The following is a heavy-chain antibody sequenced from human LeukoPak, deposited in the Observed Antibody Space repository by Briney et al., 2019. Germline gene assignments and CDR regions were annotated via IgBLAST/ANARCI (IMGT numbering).Heavy chain of an antibody. J-gene: IGHJ4*02. V-gene: IGHV3-30*18. CDR1: RFTFSACG. D-gene: IGHD3-10*01. Sequence: GGSLRLSCAASRFTFSACGMHWVRQAPGKGLEWVAAISFDGSHKYYADSVKGRFTISRDNSVNPLYLQMNSLEAEESAVYNCAKGSGVGSQYFENWGQGTLVTVSS. CDR3: AKGSGVGSQYFEN. CDR2: ISFDGSHK.